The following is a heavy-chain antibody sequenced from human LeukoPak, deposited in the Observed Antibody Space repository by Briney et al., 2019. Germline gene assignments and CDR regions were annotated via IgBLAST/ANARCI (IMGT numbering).Heavy chain of an antibody. CDR2: ISSSSYI. CDR3: ARGQGETDYDILTGYYPFDY. J-gene: IGHJ4*02. Sequence: PGGSLRLSCAASGFTFSSYSMNWVRQAPGKGLEWVSSISSSSYIYYADSVEGRFTISRDNAKNSLYLQMNSLRAEDTAVYYCARGQGETDYDILTGYYPFDYWGQGTLVTVSS. V-gene: IGHV3-21*01. CDR1: GFTFSSYS. D-gene: IGHD3-9*01.